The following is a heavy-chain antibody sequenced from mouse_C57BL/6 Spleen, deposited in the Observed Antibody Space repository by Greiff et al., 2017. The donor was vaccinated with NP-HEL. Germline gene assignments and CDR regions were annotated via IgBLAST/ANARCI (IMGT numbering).Heavy chain of an antibody. CDR1: GYSFTDYN. Sequence: VQLKESGPELVKPGASVKISCKASGYSFTDYNMNWVKQSNGKSLEWIGVINPNYGTTSYNQKFKGKATLTVDQSSSTAYMQLNSLTSEDSAVYYCARRGDSGSSWYFDVWGTGTTVTVSS. CDR2: INPNYGTT. CDR3: ARRGDSGSSWYFDV. V-gene: IGHV1-39*01. J-gene: IGHJ1*03. D-gene: IGHD1-1*01.